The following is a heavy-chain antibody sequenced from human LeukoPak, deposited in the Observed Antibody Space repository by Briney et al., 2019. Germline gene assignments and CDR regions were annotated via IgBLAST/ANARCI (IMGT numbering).Heavy chain of an antibody. CDR2: IYYSGTT. D-gene: IGHD3-10*01. V-gene: IGHV4-31*02. Sequence: SETLSLTCTVSGGAIRDGDYYWSWIRQRPGKGLEWIGYIYYSGTTYYNASLKNRATLSLDTSKKQFSLNLNSVTAADTAIYYCARAAIIVYYFDSWGHGALVTVS. J-gene: IGHJ4*01. CDR3: ARAAIIVYYFDS. CDR1: GGAIRDGDYY.